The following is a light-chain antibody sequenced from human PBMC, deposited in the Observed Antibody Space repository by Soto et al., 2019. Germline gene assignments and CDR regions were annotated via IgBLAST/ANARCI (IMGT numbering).Light chain of an antibody. CDR1: QSVSSSY. J-gene: IGKJ1*01. V-gene: IGKV3-20*01. CDR3: HQYGSSPWT. CDR2: GAS. Sequence: EIVLTHSPGTLSLSPCERATLSSSASQSVSSSYLAWSQQKPGQAPRLLIYGASSRATGIPDRFSGSGSGTDFTLTISRLEPEDFAVYFCHQYGSSPWTFGQGTKVDIK.